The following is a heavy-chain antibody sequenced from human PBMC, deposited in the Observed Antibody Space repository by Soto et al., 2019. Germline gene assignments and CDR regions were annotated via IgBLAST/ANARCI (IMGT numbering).Heavy chain of an antibody. D-gene: IGHD6-19*01. V-gene: IGHV1-69*13. CDR1: GGTFSSYA. J-gene: IGHJ6*02. CDR2: IIPIFGTA. CDR3: AGRYSSGSRYYYYGMDV. Sequence: ASVKVSCKASGGTFSSYAISWVRQAPGRGLEWMGGIIPIFGTANYAQKFQGRVTITADESTSTAYMELSSLRSEDTAVYYCAGRYSSGSRYYYYGMDVWGQGTTVTVSS.